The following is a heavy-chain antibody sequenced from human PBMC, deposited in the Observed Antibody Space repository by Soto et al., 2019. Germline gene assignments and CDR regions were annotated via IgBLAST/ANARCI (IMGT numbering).Heavy chain of an antibody. CDR1: GDSISRGGYF. J-gene: IGHJ6*03. Sequence: QVQLQESGPGLVKPSQTLSLTCIVSGDSISRGGYFWTWIRQHPGKGLEWIGYIYDSGSAFYNPSLRGRVTMSIDTSKNQFSLNLRSVTAADTAVFYCARGILRPNHYMDVWGKGTAVAVSS. CDR3: ARGILRPNHYMDV. CDR2: IYDSGSA. V-gene: IGHV4-31*03. D-gene: IGHD1-26*01.